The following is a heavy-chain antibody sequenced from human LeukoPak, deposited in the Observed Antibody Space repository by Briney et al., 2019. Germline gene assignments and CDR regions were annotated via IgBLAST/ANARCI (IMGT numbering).Heavy chain of an antibody. V-gene: IGHV3-21*01. Sequence: GGSLRLSCAASGFTFSSYSMNWVRQAPGKGLEWVSSISSSSSYIYYADSVKGRFTISRDNAKNSLHLQMSSLRAEDTAVYYCARTEVGATNNWGQGTLVTVSS. J-gene: IGHJ4*02. CDR1: GFTFSSYS. CDR2: ISSSSSYI. D-gene: IGHD1-26*01. CDR3: ARTEVGATNN.